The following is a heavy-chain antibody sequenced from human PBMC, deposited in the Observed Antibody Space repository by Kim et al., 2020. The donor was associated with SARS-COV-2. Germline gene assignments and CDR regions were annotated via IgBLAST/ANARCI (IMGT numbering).Heavy chain of an antibody. Sequence: SETLSLTCTVSGGSISSYYWSWIRQPPGKGLEWIGYIYYSGSTNYNPSLKSRVTISVDTSKNQFSLKLSSVTAADTAVYYCARGYNQLHNYFDYWSQGTLVTVSS. V-gene: IGHV4-59*01. J-gene: IGHJ4*02. CDR2: IYYSGST. D-gene: IGHD2-2*01. CDR3: ARGYNQLHNYFDY. CDR1: GGSISSYY.